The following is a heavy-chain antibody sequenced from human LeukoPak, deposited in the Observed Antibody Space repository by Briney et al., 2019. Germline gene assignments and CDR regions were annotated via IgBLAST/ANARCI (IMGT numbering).Heavy chain of an antibody. J-gene: IGHJ4*02. D-gene: IGHD3-16*02. CDR3: AAIMITFGGVIAYDY. CDR2: IIPIFGTA. V-gene: IGHV1-69*13. Sequence: SVKVSCKASGGTFSSYAISWVRQAPGQGLEWMGGIIPIFGTANYAQKFQGRVTITADESTSTAYMELSSLRSEDTAVYYCAAIMITFGGVIAYDYWGQGTLVTVSS. CDR1: GGTFSSYA.